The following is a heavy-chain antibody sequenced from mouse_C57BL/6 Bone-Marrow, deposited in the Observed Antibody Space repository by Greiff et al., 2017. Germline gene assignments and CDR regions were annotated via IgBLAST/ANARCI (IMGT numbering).Heavy chain of an antibody. CDR2: IDPSDSYT. CDR1: GYTFTSYW. CDR3: ARGGTVVATNFDY. J-gene: IGHJ2*01. D-gene: IGHD1-1*01. V-gene: IGHV1-69*01. Sequence: QVQLQQPGAELVMPGASVKLSCKASGYTFTSYWMHWVKQRPGQGLAWIGEIDPSDSYTNYNQKFKGKSTLTVDKSSSTAYMQLSSLTSEDSAVYYCARGGTVVATNFDYWGQGTTLTVSS.